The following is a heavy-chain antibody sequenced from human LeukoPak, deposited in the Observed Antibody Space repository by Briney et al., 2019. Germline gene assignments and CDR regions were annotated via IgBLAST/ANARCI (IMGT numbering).Heavy chain of an antibody. D-gene: IGHD6-19*01. J-gene: IGHJ6*03. Sequence: PGGSLRLSCAASGFSFDDYAMHWVRQAPGKGLEWVSLITWDGGNTYYADSVKGGFTISRDNRKKSLYMQMNSLREEDTALYDGAKHVRAVAGTSSHMDVWGTGTTVTVSS. CDR3: AKHVRAVAGTSSHMDV. CDR1: GFSFDDYA. V-gene: IGHV3-43D*03. CDR2: ITWDGGNT.